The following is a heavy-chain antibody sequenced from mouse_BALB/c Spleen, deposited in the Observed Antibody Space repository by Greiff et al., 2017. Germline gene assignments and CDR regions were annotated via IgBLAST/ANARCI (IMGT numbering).Heavy chain of an antibody. CDR3: ARTYDGYHYWYFDV. CDR1: GYTFTSYV. V-gene: IGHV1-14*01. Sequence: EVQLQQSGPELVKPGASVKMSCKASGYTFTSYVMHWVKQKPGQGLEWIGYINPYNDGTKYNEKFKGKATLTSDKSSSTAYMELSSLTSEDSAVYYCARTYDGYHYWYFDVWGAGTTVTVSS. D-gene: IGHD2-3*01. J-gene: IGHJ1*01. CDR2: INPYNDGT.